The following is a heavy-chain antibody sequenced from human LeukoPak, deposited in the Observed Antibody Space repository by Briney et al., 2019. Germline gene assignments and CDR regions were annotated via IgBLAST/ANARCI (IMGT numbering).Heavy chain of an antibody. CDR3: ARGVLVDTMGNWFDP. Sequence: SQTLSLTCAVSGGSISSGGYSWSWIRQPPGKGLEWIGYIYHSGSTYYNPSLKSRVTISVDRSKNQFSLKLSSVTAADTAVYYCARGVLVDTMGNWFDPWGQGTLVTVSS. V-gene: IGHV4-30-2*01. CDR1: GGSISSGGYS. CDR2: IYHSGST. D-gene: IGHD5-12*01. J-gene: IGHJ5*02.